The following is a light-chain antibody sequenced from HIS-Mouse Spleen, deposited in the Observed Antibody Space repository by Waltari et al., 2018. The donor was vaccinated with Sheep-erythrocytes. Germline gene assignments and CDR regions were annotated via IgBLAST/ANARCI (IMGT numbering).Light chain of an antibody. V-gene: IGLV3-1*01. Sequence: SYELTQPPSVSVSPGQTASITFSGDKLGDKYSCWYQQKPGQSPVRVIYQDSKRPSGIPERFSGSNSGNTATLTISGTQAMDEADYYCQAWDSSTAWVFGGGTKLTVL. CDR1: KLGDKY. J-gene: IGLJ2*01. CDR3: QAWDSSTAWV. CDR2: QDS.